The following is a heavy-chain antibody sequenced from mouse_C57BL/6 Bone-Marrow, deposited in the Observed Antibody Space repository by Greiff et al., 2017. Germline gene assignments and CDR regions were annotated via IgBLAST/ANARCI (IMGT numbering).Heavy chain of an antibody. D-gene: IGHD1-1*01. Sequence: DVMLVESGGGLVKPGGSLKLSCAASGFTFSDYGMHWVRQAPEKGLEWVAYISSGSSTIYYADTVKGRFTISRDNAKNTLFLQMTSLRSEDTAMYYCAREITTVVAREVLYAMDYWGQGTSVTVSS. J-gene: IGHJ4*01. V-gene: IGHV5-17*01. CDR1: GFTFSDYG. CDR2: ISSGSSTI. CDR3: AREITTVVAREVLYAMDY.